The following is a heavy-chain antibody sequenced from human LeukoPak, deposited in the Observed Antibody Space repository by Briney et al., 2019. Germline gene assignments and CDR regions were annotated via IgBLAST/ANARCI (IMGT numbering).Heavy chain of an antibody. D-gene: IGHD4-11*01. Sequence: GGSLRLSCAASGFTFSSYAMSWVRQAPGKGLEWVSTITGTGGSTYYADSVRGRFTISRDNSKNTLYLQMNSLRAEDTAVYYCAKLSNSNPLRLPFDYWGQGTLVTVSS. J-gene: IGHJ4*02. V-gene: IGHV3-23*01. CDR1: GFTFSSYA. CDR3: AKLSNSNPLRLPFDY. CDR2: ITGTGGST.